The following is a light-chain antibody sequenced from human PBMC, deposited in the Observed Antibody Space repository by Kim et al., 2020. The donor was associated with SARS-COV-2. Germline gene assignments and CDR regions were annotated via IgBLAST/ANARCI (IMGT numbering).Light chain of an antibody. Sequence: SPGERAPLSCRASQSVSSNYLAWYQQKAGQAPRLLIYGASSRATGIPDRFSGSGSGTDFTLTISRLEPEDFGVYYCQQYGDSPLTFGGGTKVDIK. J-gene: IGKJ4*01. CDR1: QSVSSNY. CDR2: GAS. CDR3: QQYGDSPLT. V-gene: IGKV3-20*01.